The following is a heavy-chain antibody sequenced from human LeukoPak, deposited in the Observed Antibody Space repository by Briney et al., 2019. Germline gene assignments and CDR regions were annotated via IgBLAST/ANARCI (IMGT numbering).Heavy chain of an antibody. CDR2: ISGSGGDT. Sequence: PGGSLRLSCAASGFTFSNYAMSWVRQAPGKGLEWVSGISGSGGDTYYADSVKGRFTISRDNSKNTLSLQMNSLRAEDTAVYYCAKAVRGYTSDYWGQGTLVTVSS. J-gene: IGHJ4*02. CDR3: AKAVRGYTSDY. CDR1: GFTFSNYA. V-gene: IGHV3-23*01. D-gene: IGHD3-10*01.